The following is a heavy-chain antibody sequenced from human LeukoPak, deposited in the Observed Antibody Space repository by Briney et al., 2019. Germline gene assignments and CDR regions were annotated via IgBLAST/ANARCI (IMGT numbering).Heavy chain of an antibody. Sequence: GGSLRLSCAASGFRFDDYAMHWVRRAPGKGLEWVSGISWNSGTLAYADSVKGRFTISRDNAKNSLYLQMNSLRAEDTALYYCAKDFGRGSYGGQPVSPMFASWGKGT. CDR2: ISWNSGTL. J-gene: IGHJ4*02. CDR3: AKDFGRGSYGGQPVSPMFAS. CDR1: GFRFDDYA. D-gene: IGHD3-16*01. V-gene: IGHV3-9*01.